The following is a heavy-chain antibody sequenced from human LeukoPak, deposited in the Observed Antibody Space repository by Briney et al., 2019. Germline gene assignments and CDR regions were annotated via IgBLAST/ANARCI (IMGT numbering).Heavy chain of an antibody. CDR1: GGSISSYY. V-gene: IGHV4-59*01. Sequence: SETLSLTCTVSGGSISSYYWSWIRQPPGKGLEWIGYIYYSGSTNYNPSLKSRVTISVDTSKNQFSLKLSSVTAADTAVYYCALQRGVYGDYVNWFDPWGQGTLVTVSS. J-gene: IGHJ5*02. D-gene: IGHD4-17*01. CDR2: IYYSGST. CDR3: ALQRGVYGDYVNWFDP.